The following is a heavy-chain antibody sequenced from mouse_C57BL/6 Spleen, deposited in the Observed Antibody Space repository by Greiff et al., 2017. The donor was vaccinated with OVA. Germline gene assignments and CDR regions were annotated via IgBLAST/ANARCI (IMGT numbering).Heavy chain of an antibody. CDR1: GYTFTSYW. CDR3: ARSTTADY. V-gene: IGHV1-50*01. D-gene: IGHD1-2*01. CDR2: IDPSDSYT. Sequence: QVQLQQPGAELVKPGASVKLSCKASGYTFTSYWMQWVKQRPGQGLEWIGEIDPSDSYTNYNQKFKGKATLTVDTSSSTAYMQLSSLTSEDSAVYDCARSTTADYWGQGTTLTVSS. J-gene: IGHJ2*01.